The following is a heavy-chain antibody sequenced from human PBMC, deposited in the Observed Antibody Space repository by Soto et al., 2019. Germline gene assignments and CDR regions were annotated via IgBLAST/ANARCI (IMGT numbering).Heavy chain of an antibody. V-gene: IGHV1-69*01. J-gene: IGHJ5*02. D-gene: IGHD2-15*01. Sequence: QVQLVQSGAEVKKPGSSVKVSCKASGGTFSSYAISWVRQAPGQGLEWMGGIIPIFGTATYAQKFQGRVTMTADESTSTAYMELSSLRSEDTAVYYCARDGGYCSGGSCYDWFDPWGQGTLVTVSS. CDR2: IIPIFGTA. CDR3: ARDGGYCSGGSCYDWFDP. CDR1: GGTFSSYA.